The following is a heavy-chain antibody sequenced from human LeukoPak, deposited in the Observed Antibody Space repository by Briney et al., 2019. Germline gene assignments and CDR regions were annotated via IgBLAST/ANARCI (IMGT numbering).Heavy chain of an antibody. Sequence: GASVKVSCKASGGTFSSYAISWVRQAPGQGLEWMGGIIPIFGTANYAQKLQGRVTMTTDTSTSTAYMELRSLRSDDTAVYYCARGRTATDYWGQGTLVTVSS. J-gene: IGHJ4*02. D-gene: IGHD4-17*01. CDR2: IIPIFGTA. CDR1: GGTFSSYA. CDR3: ARGRTATDY. V-gene: IGHV1-69*05.